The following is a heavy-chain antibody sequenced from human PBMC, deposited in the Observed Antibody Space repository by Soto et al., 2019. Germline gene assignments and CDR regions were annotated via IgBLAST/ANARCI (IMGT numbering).Heavy chain of an antibody. J-gene: IGHJ6*01. CDR3: ALGGHYRPNCTVFHYG. CDR2: IHYSGIT. Sequence: FWFGIRHPPGKGPEWIGYIHYSGITKYNPSLTSRVTISVDTSKNQFSLKLTSVTAADTAVYYFALGGHYRPNCTVFHYG. V-gene: IGHV4-59*01. CDR1: F. D-gene: IGHD2-8*02.